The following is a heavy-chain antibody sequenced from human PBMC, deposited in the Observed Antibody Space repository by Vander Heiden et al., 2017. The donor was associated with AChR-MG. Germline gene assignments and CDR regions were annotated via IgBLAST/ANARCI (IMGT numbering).Heavy chain of an antibody. CDR2: IIPILGTA. V-gene: IGHV1-69*06. Sequence: VQLVQSAAEVKKPRSSLKVSCQASGGTFSSYAISWVRQAPGQGREWMGGIIPILGTANYAQKFQGRVTITADKSTSTAYMELSSLRSEDTAVYYCARVRITIFGGFDYWGQGTLVTVSS. CDR1: GGTFSSYA. J-gene: IGHJ4*02. D-gene: IGHD3-3*01. CDR3: ARVRITIFGGFDY.